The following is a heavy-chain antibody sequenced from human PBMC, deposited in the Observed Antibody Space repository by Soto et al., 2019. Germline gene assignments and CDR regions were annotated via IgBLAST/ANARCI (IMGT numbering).Heavy chain of an antibody. Sequence: QMQLQASGPGLVKPSETLSLTCNVSGASVSHGYWSWIRQPPGKGLVWIGFMYFGGSFNYNPSLTSRATISVETSKNQSSMKLTSVTAYDTAVYYCARSYYDSTGFAVDPWGQGTLVTVSS. CDR2: MYFGGSF. J-gene: IGHJ5*02. CDR3: ARSYYDSTGFAVDP. CDR1: GASVSHGY. V-gene: IGHV4-59*02. D-gene: IGHD3-22*01.